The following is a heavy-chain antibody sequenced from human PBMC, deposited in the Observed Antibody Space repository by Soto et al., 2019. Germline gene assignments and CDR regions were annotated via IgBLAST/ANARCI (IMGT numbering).Heavy chain of an antibody. Sequence: EVQLLESGGDLVQPGGSLRLSCAASGFTFTSYAMSWIRQAPGKGLEWVSAITGGGDNTYYAESVKGRFTISRDNSKNTLYLQMNSLRAEDTAFYYCTQDGGSRDWLTVNWGHGTLVTVSS. CDR1: GFTFTSYA. D-gene: IGHD3-9*01. CDR3: TQDGGSRDWLTVN. CDR2: ITGGGDNT. V-gene: IGHV3-23*01. J-gene: IGHJ4*01.